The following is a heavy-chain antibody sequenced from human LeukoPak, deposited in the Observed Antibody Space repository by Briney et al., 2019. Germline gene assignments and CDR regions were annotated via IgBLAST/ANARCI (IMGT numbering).Heavy chain of an antibody. J-gene: IGHJ4*02. V-gene: IGHV5-51*01. CDR2: IYPGDSDT. D-gene: IGHD2-15*01. CDR3: ARLLGYCSGGSCSPFDY. CDR1: GYSFTGYW. Sequence: GESLKISCKGSGYSFTGYWIGWVRQMPGKGLEWMGIIYPGDSDTRYSPSFQGQVTISADKSISTAYLQWSSLKASDTAMYYCARLLGYCSGGSCSPFDYWGQGTLVTVSS.